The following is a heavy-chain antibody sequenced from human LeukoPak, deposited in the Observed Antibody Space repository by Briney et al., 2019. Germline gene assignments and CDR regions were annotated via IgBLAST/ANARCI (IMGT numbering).Heavy chain of an antibody. CDR3: ARDHALREDYFDY. V-gene: IGHV3-7*01. CDR2: IQQDGTET. Sequence: GGSLRLSCAASGFTFSTSWMSWVRQAPGKGLEWVANIQQDGTETYYVDSVKGRFTISRDNAKNSLYLQMNSLRADDTAVYYCARDHALREDYFDYWGQGTLVTVSS. J-gene: IGHJ4*02. D-gene: IGHD1-26*01. CDR1: GFTFSTSW.